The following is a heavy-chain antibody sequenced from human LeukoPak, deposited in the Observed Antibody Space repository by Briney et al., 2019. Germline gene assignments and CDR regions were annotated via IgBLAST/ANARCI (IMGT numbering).Heavy chain of an antibody. D-gene: IGHD3-22*01. CDR2: ISWDGGST. Sequence: GGSLRLSCAASGFTFDDYAMHWVRHAPGKGLEWVSLISWDGGSTYYADSVKGRFTISRDNSKNSLYLQMNSLRAEDTALYYCAKDYATYYYDSSGYTGFDYWGQGTLVTVSS. J-gene: IGHJ4*02. CDR1: GFTFDDYA. V-gene: IGHV3-43D*03. CDR3: AKDYATYYYDSSGYTGFDY.